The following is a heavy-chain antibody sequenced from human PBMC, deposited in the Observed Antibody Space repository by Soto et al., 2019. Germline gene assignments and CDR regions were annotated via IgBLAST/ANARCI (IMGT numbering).Heavy chain of an antibody. CDR3: ARDQYQLLWLTFDY. Sequence: PVGSLRLSCAASGFTFSSYWMSWVRQAPGKGLEWVANIKQDGSEKYYVDSVKGRFTISRDNAKNSLYLQMNSLRAEDTAVYYCARDQYQLLWLTFDYWGQGTLVTVSS. V-gene: IGHV3-7*01. CDR1: GFTFSSYW. D-gene: IGHD2-2*01. CDR2: IKQDGSEK. J-gene: IGHJ4*02.